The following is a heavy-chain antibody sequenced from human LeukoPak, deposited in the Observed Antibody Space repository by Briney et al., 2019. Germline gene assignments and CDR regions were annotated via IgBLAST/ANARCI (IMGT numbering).Heavy chain of an antibody. D-gene: IGHD3-22*01. CDR3: ARRVYDSSGYYY. Sequence: SETLSLTCTVSGGSISSSSYYWGWIRQPPGKGLEWIGSIYYSGSTYYNPSLKSRVTISVDTSKNQFSLKLSSVTAADTAVYYCARRVYDSSGYYYWGQGTLVTVSS. J-gene: IGHJ4*02. CDR2: IYYSGST. V-gene: IGHV4-39*07. CDR1: GGSISSSSYY.